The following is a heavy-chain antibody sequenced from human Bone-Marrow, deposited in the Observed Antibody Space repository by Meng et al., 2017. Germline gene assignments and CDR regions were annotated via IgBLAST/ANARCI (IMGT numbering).Heavy chain of an antibody. CDR2: INAGNGDR. Sequence: ASVKVSCKASGYLFTSYPIYWVRQTPGQSLQWMGWINAGNGDRRYSQSFQGRVTMTRDTSTSTVYMELSSLRSEDTAVYYCARQFIAAALPRGYYGMDVWGQGTMVTVSS. V-gene: IGHV1-3*01. CDR3: ARQFIAAALPRGYYGMDV. CDR1: GYLFTSYP. D-gene: IGHD6-13*01. J-gene: IGHJ6*02.